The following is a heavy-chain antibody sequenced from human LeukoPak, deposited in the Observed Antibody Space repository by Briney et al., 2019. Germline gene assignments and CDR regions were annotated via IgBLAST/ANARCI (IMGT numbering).Heavy chain of an antibody. Sequence: PGGSLRLSCAASGFTFSSYAMSWVRQAPGKGLEWVSAISGSGGSTYYADSVKGRFTISRDNSKNTLYLQMNSLRAEDTAVYYCAKGRAGDYGGKPRQGYWGRGTLVTVSS. D-gene: IGHD4-23*01. J-gene: IGHJ4*02. CDR2: ISGSGGST. CDR1: GFTFSSYA. V-gene: IGHV3-23*01. CDR3: AKGRAGDYGGKPRQGY.